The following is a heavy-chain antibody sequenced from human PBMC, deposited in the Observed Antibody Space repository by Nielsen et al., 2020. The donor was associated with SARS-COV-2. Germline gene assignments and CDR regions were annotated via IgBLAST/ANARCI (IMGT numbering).Heavy chain of an antibody. V-gene: IGHV1-46*01. CDR1: GYSFTSYD. J-gene: IGHJ4*02. D-gene: IGHD3-3*01. Sequence: ASVKVSCKASGYSFTSYDMHWVRQAPGQGLEWMGVIYPSVGSTIYAQKFQGRVTMTRDTSTSTAYMELSSLRSEDTAVYYCARDGSHDFWSYSYFDYWGQGTLVTVSS. CDR2: IYPSVGST. CDR3: ARDGSHDFWSYSYFDY.